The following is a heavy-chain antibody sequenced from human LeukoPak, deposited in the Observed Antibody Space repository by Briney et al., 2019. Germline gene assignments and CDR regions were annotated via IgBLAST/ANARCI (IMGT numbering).Heavy chain of an antibody. CDR2: MNPNSGNT. Sequence: ASVKVSCKASGYTFTSYDINWVRQAIGQGLEWMGWMNPNSGNTGYAQKFQGRVTMTRNTSISTAYMELSSLRSEDTAVYYCARASVGAKIRYSFDYWGQGTLVTVSS. D-gene: IGHD1-26*01. CDR1: GYTFTSYD. J-gene: IGHJ4*02. V-gene: IGHV1-8*01. CDR3: ARASVGAKIRYSFDY.